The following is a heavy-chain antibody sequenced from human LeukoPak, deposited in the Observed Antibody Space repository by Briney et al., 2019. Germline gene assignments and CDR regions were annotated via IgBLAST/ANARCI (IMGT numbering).Heavy chain of an antibody. J-gene: IGHJ3*02. V-gene: IGHV3-30-3*01. Sequence: GGSLRLSCAASGFTFSSYAMHWVRQAPGKGLEWVAVISYDGSNKYYADSVKGRFTISRDNSKNTLYLQMNSLRAEDTAVYYCAGGYYDFWSGYLDAFDIWGQGTMVTVSS. CDR3: AGGYYDFWSGYLDAFDI. CDR2: ISYDGSNK. D-gene: IGHD3-3*01. CDR1: GFTFSSYA.